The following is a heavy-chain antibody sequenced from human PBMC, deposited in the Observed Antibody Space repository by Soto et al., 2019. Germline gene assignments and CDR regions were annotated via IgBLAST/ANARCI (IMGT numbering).Heavy chain of an antibody. CDR1: GGSISSYY. CDR3: ASHSSPWPSSDF. J-gene: IGHJ4*02. V-gene: IGHV4-59*01. D-gene: IGHD6-13*01. CDR2: IYYTGLS. Sequence: PSETLSLTCTVSGGSISSYYWSWIRQPPGKGLEWIGYIYYTGLSNSNPSLNSRVTMSVDTSKNQFSLKLSSVTAADTAVYYCASHSSPWPSSDFWGQGTLVTVSS.